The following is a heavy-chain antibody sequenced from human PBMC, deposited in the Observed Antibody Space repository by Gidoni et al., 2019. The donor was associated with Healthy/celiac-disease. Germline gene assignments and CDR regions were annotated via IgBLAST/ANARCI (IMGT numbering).Heavy chain of an antibody. CDR2: IWYDGSNK. V-gene: IGHV3-33*01. Sequence: QVQLVESGGGVVQPGRSLRLSCAASGFTFSRYGMHWVRQAPGKGLEWVAVIWYDGSNKYYADSVKGRFTLPRDNSKNTLYLQMNSLRAEDTGVYYCARGATTVTTREWFDPWGQGTLVTVSS. CDR1: GFTFSRYG. CDR3: ARGATTVTTREWFDP. D-gene: IGHD4-17*01. J-gene: IGHJ5*02.